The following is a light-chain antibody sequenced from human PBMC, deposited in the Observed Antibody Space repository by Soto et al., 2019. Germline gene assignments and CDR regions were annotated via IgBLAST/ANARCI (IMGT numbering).Light chain of an antibody. CDR1: SSDVGAYNY. CDR3: SSYTISSVL. CDR2: NVS. J-gene: IGLJ2*01. Sequence: QSALTQPASVSGSPGQSITISCTGTSSDVGAYNYVSWYQQHPGKAPKLMIYNVSNRPSGVSDRFSGSKSGNTASLTISGLQAEDEADYYCSSYTISSVLFGGGTKLTVL. V-gene: IGLV2-14*03.